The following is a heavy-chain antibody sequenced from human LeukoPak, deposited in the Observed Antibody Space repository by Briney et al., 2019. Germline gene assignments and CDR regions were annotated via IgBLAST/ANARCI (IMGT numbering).Heavy chain of an antibody. V-gene: IGHV1-24*01. D-gene: IGHD1-26*01. CDR1: GYTLTELS. J-gene: IGHJ3*02. Sequence: ASVKVSCKVSGYTLTELSMHWVRQAPGKGLEWMGGFDPEDGETIYAQKFQGRVTMTEDTPTDTAYMELSSLRSEDTAVYYCATRGVGSSAFDIWGQGTMVTVSS. CDR2: FDPEDGET. CDR3: ATRGVGSSAFDI.